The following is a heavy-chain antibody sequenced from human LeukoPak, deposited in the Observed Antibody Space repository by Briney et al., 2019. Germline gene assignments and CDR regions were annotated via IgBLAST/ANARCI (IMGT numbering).Heavy chain of an antibody. D-gene: IGHD1-1*01. CDR1: GGLISSNPFF. V-gene: IGHV4-39*07. CDR2: IFYTGSI. CDR3: ARGRGYDPVVFYFDS. J-gene: IGHJ4*02. Sequence: PSETLSLTCSVSGGLISSNPFFRGWVRQPPGKGLEWIGSIFYTGSIYYNPSLKSRVTFFEDSSKNQFSLQLSSVTAADTAVYYCARGRGYDPVVFYFDSWGQGNLVIVSS.